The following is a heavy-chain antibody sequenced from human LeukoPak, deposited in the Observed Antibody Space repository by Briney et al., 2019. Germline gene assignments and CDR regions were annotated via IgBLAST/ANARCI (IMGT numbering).Heavy chain of an antibody. CDR3: ARGKRRFDI. V-gene: IGHV3-11*01. Sequence: GGSLRLSCAASEFTFSDHYMTWIRQSPGKGLEWISYISPSAYSTYYADSVKGRFCISRDNAKNSLYLQMNSLRVEDTAIYYCARGKRRFDIWGQGTLVTVSS. J-gene: IGHJ4*02. CDR2: ISPSAYST. CDR1: EFTFSDHY.